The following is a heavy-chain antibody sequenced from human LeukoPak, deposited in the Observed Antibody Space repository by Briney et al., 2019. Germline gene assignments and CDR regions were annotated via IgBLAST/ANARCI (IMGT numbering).Heavy chain of an antibody. CDR2: IYHSGST. CDR1: GGSISSGGYS. D-gene: IGHD6-13*01. V-gene: IGHV4-30-2*01. J-gene: IGHJ2*01. CDR3: ARVTPGSSSWYNFDL. Sequence: SETLSLTCAVSGGSISSGGYSWSWIRQPPGKGLEWIGYIYHSGSTYYNPSLKSRVTISVDTSRNQFSLKLSSVTAADTAVYYCARVTPGSSSWYNFDLWGRGTLVTVSS.